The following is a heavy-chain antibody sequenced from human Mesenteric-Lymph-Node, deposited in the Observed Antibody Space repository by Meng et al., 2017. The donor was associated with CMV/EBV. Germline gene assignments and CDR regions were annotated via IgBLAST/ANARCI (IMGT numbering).Heavy chain of an antibody. CDR3: AREASGGTYYLLGGDNWFDP. CDR1: GYTFTGYY. D-gene: IGHD1-26*01. CDR2: INPNSGGT. Sequence: ASVKVSCKASGYTFTGYYMHWVRQAPGQGREWMGWINPNSGGTNYAQKFQGRVTMTRDTSISTAYMELSRLRSDDTAVYYCAREASGGTYYLLGGDNWFDPWGQGTLVTVSS. J-gene: IGHJ5*02. V-gene: IGHV1-2*02.